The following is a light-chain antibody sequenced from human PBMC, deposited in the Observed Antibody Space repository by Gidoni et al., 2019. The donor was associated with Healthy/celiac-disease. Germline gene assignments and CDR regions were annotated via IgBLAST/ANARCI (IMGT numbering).Light chain of an antibody. CDR1: QSISSY. Sequence: DIQMTQSPSSLAASVGDRVTITCRASQSISSYLNWYQQKPVKAPKLLIYSASSLQSGGPSRFSGSGSWTDFTLTISSLQPEDFATYYCQQSYSTPRTFGQGTRLEIK. CDR2: SAS. J-gene: IGKJ5*01. V-gene: IGKV1-39*01. CDR3: QQSYSTPRT.